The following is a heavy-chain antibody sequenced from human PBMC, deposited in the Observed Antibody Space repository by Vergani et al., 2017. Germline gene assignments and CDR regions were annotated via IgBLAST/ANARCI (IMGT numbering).Heavy chain of an antibody. D-gene: IGHD4-23*01. CDR2: MNPNSGNT. CDR3: ARGLTTVVTPGGGR. J-gene: IGHJ4*02. CDR1: GYTFTSYD. V-gene: IGHV1-8*01. Sequence: QVQLVQSGAEVKKPGASVKVSCKASGYTFTSYDINWVRRATGQGLEWMGWMNPNSGNTGYAQKFQGRVTMTRNTSISTAYMELSSLRSEDTAVYYCARGLTTVVTPGGGRWGQGTLVTVSS.